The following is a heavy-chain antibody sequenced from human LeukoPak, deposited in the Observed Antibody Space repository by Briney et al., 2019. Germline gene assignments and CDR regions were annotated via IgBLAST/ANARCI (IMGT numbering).Heavy chain of an antibody. CDR2: IYTSGST. Sequence: SETLSLTCTVSGGSISSYYWSWIRQPPGKGLEWIGYIYTSGSTNYNPSLKSRVTISVDTTKNQFSLKLSSVTAADTAVYYCARYHEVPARLWFGELEVWFDPWGQGTLVTVSS. V-gene: IGHV4-4*09. D-gene: IGHD3-10*01. CDR3: ARYHEVPARLWFGELEVWFDP. CDR1: GGSISSYY. J-gene: IGHJ5*02.